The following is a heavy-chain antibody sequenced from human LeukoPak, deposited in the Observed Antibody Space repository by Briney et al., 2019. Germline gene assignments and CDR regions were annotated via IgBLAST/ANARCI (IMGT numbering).Heavy chain of an antibody. D-gene: IGHD6-13*01. CDR1: GFTVSSNY. CDR3: ANALAGIAST. J-gene: IGHJ4*02. V-gene: IGHV3-23*01. Sequence: GGSLRLSCAASGFTVSSNYMSWVRQAPGKGLEWVSAISGSGGSTYYADSVKGRFTISRDNSKNTLYLQMNSLRAEDTAVYYCANALAGIASTWGQGTLVTVSS. CDR2: ISGSGGST.